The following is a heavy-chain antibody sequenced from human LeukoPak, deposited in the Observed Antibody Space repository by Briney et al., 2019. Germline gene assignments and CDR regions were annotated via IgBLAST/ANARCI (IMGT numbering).Heavy chain of an antibody. CDR1: GFTFSSYA. CDR3: AKSPGVASYDILTGYYLSSFDY. J-gene: IGHJ4*02. Sequence: PGGSLRLSCAASGFTFSSYAMSWVRQAPGKGREWVSAISGSGGSTYYADSVKGRFTISRDNSKNTLYLQMNSLRAEDTAVYYCAKSPGVASYDILTGYYLSSFDYWGQGTLVTVSS. D-gene: IGHD3-9*01. V-gene: IGHV3-23*01. CDR2: ISGSGGST.